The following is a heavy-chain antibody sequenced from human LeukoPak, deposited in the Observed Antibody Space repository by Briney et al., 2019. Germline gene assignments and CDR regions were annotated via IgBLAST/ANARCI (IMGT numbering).Heavy chain of an antibody. CDR1: GYTFTGYY. D-gene: IGHD3-22*01. CDR3: ARDREYYDSSGLFDY. CDR2: INPNSGGT. J-gene: IGHJ4*02. Sequence: ASVKVSCEASGYTFTGYYMHWVRQAPGQGLEWMGWINPNSGGTNYAQKFQGRVTMTRDTSISTAYMELSRLRSDDTAVYYCARDREYYDSSGLFDYWGQGTLVTVSS. V-gene: IGHV1-2*02.